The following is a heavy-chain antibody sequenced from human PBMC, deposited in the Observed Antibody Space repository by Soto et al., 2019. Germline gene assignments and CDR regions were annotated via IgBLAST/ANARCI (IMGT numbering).Heavy chain of an antibody. J-gene: IGHJ6*02. CDR2: IWYDGSNK. V-gene: IGHV3-33*01. CDR3: ARDSPNCDSSGCYYYYYGMDV. Sequence: ESGGGVVQPGRSLRLSCAASGFTFSSYGMHWVRQAPGKGLEWVAVIWYDGSNKYYADSVKGRFTISRDNSKNTLYLQMNSLRAEDTAVYYCARDSPNCDSSGCYYYYYGMDVWGQGTTVTVSS. D-gene: IGHD3-22*01. CDR1: GFTFSSYG.